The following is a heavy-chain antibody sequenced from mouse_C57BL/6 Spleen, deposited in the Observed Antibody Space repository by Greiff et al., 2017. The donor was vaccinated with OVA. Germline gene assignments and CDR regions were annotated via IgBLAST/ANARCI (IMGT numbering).Heavy chain of an antibody. CDR1: GYTFTSYW. J-gene: IGHJ2*01. D-gene: IGHD1-1*01. V-gene: IGHV1-61*01. Sequence: QVHVKQPGAELVRPGSSVKLSCKASGYTFTSYWMDWVKQRPGQGLEWIGNIYPSDSETHYNQKFKDKATLTVDKSSSTAYMQLSSLTSEDSAVYYCARGYYGPYFDYWGQGTTLTVSS. CDR3: ARGYYGPYFDY. CDR2: IYPSDSET.